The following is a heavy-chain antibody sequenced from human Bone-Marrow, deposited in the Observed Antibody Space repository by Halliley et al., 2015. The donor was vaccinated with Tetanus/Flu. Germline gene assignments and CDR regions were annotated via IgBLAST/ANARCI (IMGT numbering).Heavy chain of an antibody. D-gene: IGHD2-15*01. CDR1: GGSVTTGGYY. CDR3: ARGGVVVVAAIPWFEP. J-gene: IGHJ5*02. V-gene: IGHV4-31*03. CDR2: IYYSGST. Sequence: TLSLTCTVSGGSVTTGGYYWSWIRQYPGKGLEWIGYIYYSGSTHYNPSLKSRVTMSVDTSKNQFSLNLNSVTAADTAVYYCARGGVVVVAAIPWFEPWGQGTLVIVSS.